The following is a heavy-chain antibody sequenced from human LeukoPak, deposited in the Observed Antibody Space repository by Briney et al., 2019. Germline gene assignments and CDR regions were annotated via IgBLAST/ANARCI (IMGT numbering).Heavy chain of an antibody. CDR1: GDSISTYY. CDR3: AKTGRPNNSGWYRWFDP. J-gene: IGHJ5*02. V-gene: IGHV4-4*09. D-gene: IGHD6-19*01. CDR2: ICNSGAT. Sequence: PSETLSLTCTVSGDSISTYYWSWIRQPPGKGLEWIGCICNSGATNYNPSLKSRVTISVDTSKNQFSLNLSSVTAADTAVYYCAKTGRPNNSGWYRWFDPWGQGTLVTVSS.